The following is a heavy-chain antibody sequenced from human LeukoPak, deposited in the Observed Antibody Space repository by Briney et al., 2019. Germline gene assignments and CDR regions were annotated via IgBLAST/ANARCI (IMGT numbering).Heavy chain of an antibody. CDR2: ISGSGGST. Sequence: GGSLRLSCAASGFTFSSYAMSWVRQAPGKGLEWVSAISGSGGSTYYADSVKGRFTISRDNSKNTLYLQMNSLRAEDTAVYYCAKDRDRYCSSTSCYNFDYWGQGTLVTASS. CDR3: AKDRDRYCSSTSCYNFDY. V-gene: IGHV3-23*01. J-gene: IGHJ4*02. CDR1: GFTFSSYA. D-gene: IGHD2-2*02.